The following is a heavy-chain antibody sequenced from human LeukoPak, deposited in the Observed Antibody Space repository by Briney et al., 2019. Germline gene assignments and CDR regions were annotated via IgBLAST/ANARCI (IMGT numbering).Heavy chain of an antibody. CDR1: GFTFSSYS. CDR3: ARSQLDYYADGEYFQH. V-gene: IGHV3-21*01. D-gene: IGHD3-10*01. J-gene: IGHJ1*01. Sequence: PGGSLRLSCAASGFTFSSYSMNWVRQAPGKGLEWVSSIRSSSSYIYYADSVKGRFTISRDNAKNSLYLQMNSLRAEDTAVYYCARSQLDYYADGEYFQHWGQGTLVTVSS. CDR2: IRSSSSYI.